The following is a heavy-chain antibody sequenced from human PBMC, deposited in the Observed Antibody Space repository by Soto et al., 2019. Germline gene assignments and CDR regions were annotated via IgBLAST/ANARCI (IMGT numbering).Heavy chain of an antibody. D-gene: IGHD3-22*01. V-gene: IGHV3-74*01. J-gene: IGHJ4*02. Sequence: EVQLVESGGGSVQPGGSLRLSCAASGFTFRSYWMHWVRQVPGKGLVWVSGINGDGSTATYADSVKGRFIITRDNAQNMLYLQMNSLTAEDTAVYYCARPRYDGSGTPFDHWGQGTLVTVSS. CDR1: GFTFRSYW. CDR3: ARPRYDGSGTPFDH. CDR2: INGDGSTA.